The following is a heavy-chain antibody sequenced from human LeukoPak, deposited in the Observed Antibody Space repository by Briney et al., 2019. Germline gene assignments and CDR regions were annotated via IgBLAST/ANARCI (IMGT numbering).Heavy chain of an antibody. V-gene: IGHV3-9*01. CDR3: AKDKTTMVRGYYFDY. CDR1: GFTFDDYA. Sequence: GRSLRLSCAASGFTFDDYAMHWVRQAPGKGLEWVSGISWNSGSIGYADSVKDRFTISRDNAKNSLYLQMNSLRAEDTALYYCAKDKTTMVRGYYFDYWGQGTLVTVSS. J-gene: IGHJ4*02. CDR2: ISWNSGSI. D-gene: IGHD3-10*01.